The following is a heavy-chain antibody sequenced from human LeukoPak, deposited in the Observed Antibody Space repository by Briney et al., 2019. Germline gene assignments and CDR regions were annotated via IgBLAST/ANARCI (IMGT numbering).Heavy chain of an antibody. CDR3: ARDSATMIVPRYAFDI. J-gene: IGHJ3*02. Sequence: GGSLRLSCAASGFTVSSNYMSWVRQAPGKGLEWVSVIYSGGSTYYADPVKGRFTISRDNSKNTLYLRMNSLRAEDTAVYYCARDSATMIVPRYAFDIWGQGTMVTVSS. CDR2: IYSGGST. V-gene: IGHV3-66*01. CDR1: GFTVSSNY. D-gene: IGHD3-22*01.